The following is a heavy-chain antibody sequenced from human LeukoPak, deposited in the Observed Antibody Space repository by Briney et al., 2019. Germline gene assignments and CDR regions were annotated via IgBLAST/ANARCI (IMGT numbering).Heavy chain of an antibody. V-gene: IGHV1-18*01. D-gene: IGHD3-22*01. CDR3: ATMTTFDP. J-gene: IGHJ5*02. Sequence: ASVKVSCKASGYTFTNYAITWVRQAPGHGLEWMGWISTYNGNTNYAQKLQGRITMTTDTSTSTAYMELNNLRSEDTAVYYCATMTTFDPWGQGTLVTVSP. CDR1: GYTFTNYA. CDR2: ISTYNGNT.